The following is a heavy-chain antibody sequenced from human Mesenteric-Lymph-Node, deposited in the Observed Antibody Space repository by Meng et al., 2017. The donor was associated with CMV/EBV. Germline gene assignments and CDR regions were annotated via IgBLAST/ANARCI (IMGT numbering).Heavy chain of an antibody. CDR1: GFTFSSYS. J-gene: IGHJ6*02. CDR3: AREGTYYGMDV. D-gene: IGHD1-1*01. CDR2: SSGSGSTI. V-gene: IGHV3-48*01. Sequence: GESLKISCAASGFTFSSYSMNWVRQAPGKGLECVSYSSGSGSTIYHADSVKGRFTISRDNSKNTLYLQMNSLRAEDTAVYYCAREGTYYGMDVWGQGTTVTVSS.